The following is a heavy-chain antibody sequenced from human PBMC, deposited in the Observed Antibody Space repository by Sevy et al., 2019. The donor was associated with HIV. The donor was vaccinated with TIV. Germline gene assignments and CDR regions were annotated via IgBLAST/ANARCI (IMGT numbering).Heavy chain of an antibody. D-gene: IGHD2-15*01. V-gene: IGHV3-30-3*01. CDR2: ISYDGSNK. CDR1: GFTFSSYA. J-gene: IGHJ5*02. CDR3: ARTDIVVVVAATPPGWFDP. Sequence: GSLRLSCAASGFTFSSYAMHWVRQAPGKGLEWVAVISYDGSNKYYADSVKGRFTISRDNSKNTLYLQMNSLRAEDTAVYYCARTDIVVVVAATPPGWFDPWGQGTLVTVSS.